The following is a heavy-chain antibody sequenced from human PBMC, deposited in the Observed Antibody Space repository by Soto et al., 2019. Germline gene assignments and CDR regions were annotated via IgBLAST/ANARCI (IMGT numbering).Heavy chain of an antibody. V-gene: IGHV6-1*01. CDR3: AKAAYSSRWYKVDY. CDR1: GDSVSSNSAA. CDR2: TYYRSKWYN. J-gene: IGHJ4*02. Sequence: SQTLSLTCAISGDSVSSNSAAWNWIRQSPSRGLEWLGRTYYRSKWYNDYAVSVKSRITINPDTSKNQFSLQLNSVTPEDTAVYYCAKAAYSSRWYKVDYCGQGTLVTVSS. D-gene: IGHD6-13*01.